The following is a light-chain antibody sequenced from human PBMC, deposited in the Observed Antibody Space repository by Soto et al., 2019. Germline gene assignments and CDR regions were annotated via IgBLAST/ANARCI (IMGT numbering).Light chain of an antibody. CDR3: LQQNSYPWLT. CDR2: AAS. V-gene: IGKV1-17*01. Sequence: DIQMTQSPSSLSASVGDRVTITCRASQGIRNDLGCYQQKPEKAPKRLIYAASSLQSGDPSRFSGSGSGTEFTPTIRSPQPEDFATYYCLQQNSYPWLTFGGGKKVEIK. CDR1: QGIRND. J-gene: IGKJ4*01.